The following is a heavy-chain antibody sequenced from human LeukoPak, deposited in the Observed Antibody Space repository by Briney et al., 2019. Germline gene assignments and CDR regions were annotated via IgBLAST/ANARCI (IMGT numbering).Heavy chain of an antibody. CDR2: IYYSGST. CDR1: GGSISSSSYY. J-gene: IGHJ4*02. V-gene: IGHV4-39*01. D-gene: IGHD3-22*01. Sequence: SETLSPTCTVSGGSISSSSYYWGWIRQPPGKGLEWIGSIYYSGSTYYNPSLKSRVTLSVDTSKNQFSLKLSSVTAADTAVYYCARHAPPHDSSGYAVDYWGQGTLVTVSS. CDR3: ARHAPPHDSSGYAVDY.